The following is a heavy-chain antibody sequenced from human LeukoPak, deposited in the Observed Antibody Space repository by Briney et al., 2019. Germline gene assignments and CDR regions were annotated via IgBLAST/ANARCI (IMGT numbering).Heavy chain of an antibody. D-gene: IGHD6-19*01. V-gene: IGHV3-53*01. CDR2: IYSGGST. CDR3: AKEYSSGWYYFDY. CDR1: GFTVRSNY. J-gene: IGHJ4*02. Sequence: GGSLRLSCAASGFTVRSNYMGWVRQAPGKGLEWVSVIYSGGSTYYADSVKGRFTISRDNSKNTLYLQMNSLRAEDTAVYYCAKEYSSGWYYFDYWGQGTLVTVSS.